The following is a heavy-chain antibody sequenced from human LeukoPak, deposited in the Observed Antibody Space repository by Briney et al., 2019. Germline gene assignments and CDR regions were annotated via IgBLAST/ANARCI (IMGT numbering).Heavy chain of an antibody. J-gene: IGHJ3*02. CDR2: INVDGTAE. Sequence: GGSLRLSCAASGFTFNTYAMSWVRQTPGQGLEWVANINVDGTAEYYVDSVKGRFTISRDNAKNSLYLQMNSLRAEDTAVYYCARDPYRFAFDIWGQGTVVLVSS. V-gene: IGHV3-7*03. CDR3: ARDPYRFAFDI. D-gene: IGHD1-26*01. CDR1: GFTFNTYA.